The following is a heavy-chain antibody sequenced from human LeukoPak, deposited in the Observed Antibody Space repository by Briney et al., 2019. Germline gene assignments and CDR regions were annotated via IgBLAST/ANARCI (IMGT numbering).Heavy chain of an antibody. CDR2: IGGDGLTT. CDR1: GFTFGSYS. CDR3: AREGGGSGLWYYDL. D-gene: IGHD1-26*01. Sequence: QSGGSLRLSCAASGFTFGSYSMHWVRQAPGKGPEFVSVIGGDGLTTFYADSVKDRFTISRDNSKSTLYLETGSLRAEDMAVYYCAREGGGSGLWYYDLWGRGTLVTVSS. V-gene: IGHV3-64*02. J-gene: IGHJ2*01.